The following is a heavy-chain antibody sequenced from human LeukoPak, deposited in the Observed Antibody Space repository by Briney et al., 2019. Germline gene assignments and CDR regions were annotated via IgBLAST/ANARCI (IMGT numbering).Heavy chain of an antibody. V-gene: IGHV1-46*01. Sequence: ASVNPSCTASGYSFTSNYIHSVRQSPGPRLECMGMIYPRDGSTSYAQKFQGRVTVTRDTSTSTVHMELSGLRSEDTAVYYCARDQEAFDYWGQGTLVTVSS. CDR3: ARDQEAFDY. CDR1: GYSFTSNY. CDR2: IYPRDGST. J-gene: IGHJ4*02.